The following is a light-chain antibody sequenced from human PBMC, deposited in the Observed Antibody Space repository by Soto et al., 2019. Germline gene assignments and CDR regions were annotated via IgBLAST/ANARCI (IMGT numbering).Light chain of an antibody. V-gene: IGLV2-14*03. J-gene: IGLJ1*01. CDR1: ISDVSGYNF. CDR3: SSYTSSNTYV. CDR2: DVS. Sequence: QSAXTQPASLSGSPGQSITISCTGTISDVSGYNFVSWYQQYPGEAPKLMIYDVSNRPSGVSNRFSGSKSGNTASLTISGLPAEDEADYYCSSYTSSNTYVFGTGTKVTVL.